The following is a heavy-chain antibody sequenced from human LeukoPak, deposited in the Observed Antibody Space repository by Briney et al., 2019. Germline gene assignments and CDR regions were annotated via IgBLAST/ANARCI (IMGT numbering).Heavy chain of an antibody. Sequence: PSETLSLTCTVSGGSISSYYWSWIRQPPGKGLEWIGYIYYSGSTNYNPSLKSRVTISVDTSKNQFSLKLSSVTAADTAVYYCASNKRYYYGMDVWGQGTTVTVSS. CDR1: GGSISSYY. V-gene: IGHV4-59*08. J-gene: IGHJ6*02. D-gene: IGHD1-1*01. CDR3: ASNKRYYYGMDV. CDR2: IYYSGST.